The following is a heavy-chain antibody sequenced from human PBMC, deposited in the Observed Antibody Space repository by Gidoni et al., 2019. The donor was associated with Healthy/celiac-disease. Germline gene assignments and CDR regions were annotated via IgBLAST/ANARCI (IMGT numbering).Heavy chain of an antibody. Sequence: ELQLLQSGAAVKKPGVSLTISFKVSGYSFTGSWISWVRQMPGKGLEWMGRIDPSNSYTNYSPSFQGHVTISADKSISTAYLQWSSLKASDTAMYYCARRLRFLEWLSKGDDAFDIWGQGTMVTVSS. J-gene: IGHJ3*02. D-gene: IGHD3-3*01. CDR3: ARRLRFLEWLSKGDDAFDI. CDR1: GYSFTGSW. V-gene: IGHV5-10-1*03. CDR2: IDPSNSYT.